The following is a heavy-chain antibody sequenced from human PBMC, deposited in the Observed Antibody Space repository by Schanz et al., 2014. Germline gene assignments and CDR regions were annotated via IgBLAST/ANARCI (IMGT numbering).Heavy chain of an antibody. V-gene: IGHV3-48*01. CDR2: IATSSSTR. J-gene: IGHJ4*02. D-gene: IGHD3-10*01. CDR3: ASGVHVSSLQKGLQF. CDR1: GFTFSSYA. Sequence: EGQLAESGGGLVQPGGSLRLSCAASGFTFSSYAMNWVRQVPGKGLEWLSYIATSSSTRHYADSVKGRVTISRDNAKNSVSLQMRRLRVEDTAVYYCASGVHVSSLQKGLQFWGQGTLVTVSS.